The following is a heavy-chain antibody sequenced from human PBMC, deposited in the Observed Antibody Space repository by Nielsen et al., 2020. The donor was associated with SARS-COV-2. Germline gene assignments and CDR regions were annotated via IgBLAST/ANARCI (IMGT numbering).Heavy chain of an antibody. D-gene: IGHD5-18*01. CDR2: ISSDSGNR. CDR3: ASITAMVEDGGYFDY. CDR1: GYTFTDYY. Sequence: ASVKVSCKASGYTFTDYYIHWVRQAPGQGLEWMGWISSDSGNRKYAQKFQARVTMTTDTSTDTAYMELRSLRSDDTAVYYCASITAMVEDGGYFDYWGQGTLVTVSS. J-gene: IGHJ4*02. V-gene: IGHV1-18*04.